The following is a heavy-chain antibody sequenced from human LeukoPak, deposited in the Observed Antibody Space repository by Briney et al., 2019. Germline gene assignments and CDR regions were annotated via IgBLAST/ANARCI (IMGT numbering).Heavy chain of an antibody. CDR2: ISGSGGST. D-gene: IGHD5-12*01. CDR3: AKDRLAGYSGYDSKDY. V-gene: IGHV3-23*01. CDR1: GFTFSSYA. Sequence: PGASLRLSCAASGFTFSSYAMSWVRQAPGKGLEWVSAISGSGGSTYYADSVKGRFTISRDNSKNTLYLQMNSLRAEDTAVYYCAKDRLAGYSGYDSKDYWGQGTLVTVSS. J-gene: IGHJ4*02.